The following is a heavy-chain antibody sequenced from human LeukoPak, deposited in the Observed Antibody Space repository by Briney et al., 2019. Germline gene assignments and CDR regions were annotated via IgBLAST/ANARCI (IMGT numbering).Heavy chain of an antibody. CDR2: IYFSEIT. V-gene: IGHV4-39*01. CDR3: ARHHYYYDTSGRRESYFDY. Sequence: PSETLSLTCTVSGASISSSIYHCGWIRQPPRKVLEWIGSIYFSEITYYNPSLETRVTISVYTSKNQFSLKLSSVTAADTAVYYCARHHYYYDTSGRRESYFDYWGQGTLVTVSS. D-gene: IGHD3-22*01. CDR1: GASISSSIYH. J-gene: IGHJ4*02.